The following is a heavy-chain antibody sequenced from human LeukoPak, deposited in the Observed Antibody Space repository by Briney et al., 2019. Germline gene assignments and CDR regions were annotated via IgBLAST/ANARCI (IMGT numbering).Heavy chain of an antibody. V-gene: IGHV3-23*01. J-gene: IGHJ4*02. CDR3: AKAGVYDFWSGYQRNAFDY. D-gene: IGHD3-3*01. CDR2: ISGSGGST. Sequence: GGSLRLYCAASGFTFSSYAMSWVRQAPGKGLEWVSAISGSGGSTYYADSVKGRFTISRDNSKNTLYLQMNSLRAEDTAVYYCAKAGVYDFWSGYQRNAFDYWGQGTLVTVSS. CDR1: GFTFSSYA.